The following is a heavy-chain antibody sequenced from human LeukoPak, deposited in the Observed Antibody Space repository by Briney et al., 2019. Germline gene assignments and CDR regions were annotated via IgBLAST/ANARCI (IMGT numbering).Heavy chain of an antibody. CDR2: ISIGSDYI. Sequence: GGSLRLSCAASGFTFSTYSMNWVRQAPGKGLEWVSFISIGSDYIDYADSVRGRFTISRDNTKNSLYLEMSSLRDDDTAVYYCAPDFNRGGRDHYWGQGTLVIVSS. CDR3: APDFNRGGRDHY. D-gene: IGHD3-10*01. CDR1: GFTFSTYS. J-gene: IGHJ4*02. V-gene: IGHV3-48*02.